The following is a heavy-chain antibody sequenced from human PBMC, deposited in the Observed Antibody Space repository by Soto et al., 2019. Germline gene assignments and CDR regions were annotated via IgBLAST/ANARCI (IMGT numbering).Heavy chain of an antibody. CDR2: INDDGSST. CDR1: GFTFSRYW. V-gene: IGHV3-74*01. CDR3: TSGPRSTSTGTGAF. J-gene: IGHJ4*02. Sequence: GSLLRAGSASGFTFSRYWMHWVRQVPGKGPEWVSRINDDGSSTNYADSVKGRFTISRDNAKNTLYLQMNDLRAEDTAVYYCTSGPRSTSTGTGAFWGQGTMVTV. D-gene: IGHD1-1*01.